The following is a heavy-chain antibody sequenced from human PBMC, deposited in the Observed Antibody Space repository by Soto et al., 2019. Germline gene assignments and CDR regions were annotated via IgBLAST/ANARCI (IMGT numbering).Heavy chain of an antibody. Sequence: EVQLVESGGGLVQPGGSLKLSCAASGFTFSGSAMQWVRQASGKGLEWVGRIRSKANSYATAYAASVKGRFTISRDDSKNTAYLQMNSLKTEDTAVYYCTRDLQGDCTNGVCPWGQGTLVTVSS. J-gene: IGHJ5*02. V-gene: IGHV3-73*02. CDR1: GFTFSGSA. D-gene: IGHD2-8*01. CDR3: TRDLQGDCTNGVCP. CDR2: IRSKANSYAT.